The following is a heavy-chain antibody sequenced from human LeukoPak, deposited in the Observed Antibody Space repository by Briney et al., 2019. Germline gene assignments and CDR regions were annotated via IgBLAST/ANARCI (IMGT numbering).Heavy chain of an antibody. Sequence: GGSLRLSCAASGFTFSTYAMHWVRQAPGKGLEWVAVISYDGNNKYYADSVKGRFTISRDNSNNTLYLQMNSLRAEDTAVFYCARVYDYELDYWGQGTLVTVSS. CDR1: GFTFSTYA. CDR2: ISYDGNNK. V-gene: IGHV3-30-3*01. J-gene: IGHJ4*02. CDR3: ARVYDYELDY. D-gene: IGHD4-17*01.